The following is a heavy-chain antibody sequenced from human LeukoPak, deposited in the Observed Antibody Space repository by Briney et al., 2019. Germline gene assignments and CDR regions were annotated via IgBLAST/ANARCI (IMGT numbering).Heavy chain of an antibody. D-gene: IGHD6-19*01. Sequence: GASVKVSCKASGYTFTNYYMHWVRQAPGQGLEWMGIINPSGGGTSYAQKFQGRVTMTRDTSTSTVYMELSSLRSEDTAVYYCARDPSGYSSGWYYFDYWGQGTLVTVSS. J-gene: IGHJ4*02. V-gene: IGHV1-46*01. CDR2: INPSGGGT. CDR1: GYTFTNYY. CDR3: ARDPSGYSSGWYYFDY.